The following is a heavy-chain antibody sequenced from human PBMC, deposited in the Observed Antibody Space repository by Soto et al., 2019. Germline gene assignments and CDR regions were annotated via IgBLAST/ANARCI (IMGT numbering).Heavy chain of an antibody. Sequence: GGSLRLSCAASGFTFSSYAMSWVRQAPGKGLEWVAAICCDGSSKYYADSVKGRFTISRDNSKNTLYLQMNSLRAEDTAVYYCAKDIVVVVAATRGGLDYWGQGTLVTVSS. V-gene: IGHV3-23*01. CDR1: GFTFSSYA. CDR2: ICCDGSSK. D-gene: IGHD2-15*01. CDR3: AKDIVVVVAATRGGLDY. J-gene: IGHJ4*02.